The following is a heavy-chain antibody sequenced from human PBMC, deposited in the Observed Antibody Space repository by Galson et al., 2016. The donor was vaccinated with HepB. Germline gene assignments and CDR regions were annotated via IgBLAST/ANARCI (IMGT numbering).Heavy chain of an antibody. V-gene: IGHV4-61*01. CDR2: IYYSGST. CDR3: SRDRIAATGYYGMDV. J-gene: IGHJ6*02. D-gene: IGHD6-13*01. CDR1: GGSVSSNRYY. Sequence: SETLSLTCTVSGGSVSSNRYYWSWIRQPPGKGLEWIGYIYYSGSTNYNPSLKSRVAISVDTSKNQFSLKLSSVTAADTAVYYGSRDRIAATGYYGMDVWGQGTTVTVSS.